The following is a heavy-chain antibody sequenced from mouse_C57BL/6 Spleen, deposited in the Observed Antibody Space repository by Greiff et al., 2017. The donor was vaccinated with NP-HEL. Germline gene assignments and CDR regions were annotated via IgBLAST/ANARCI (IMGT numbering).Heavy chain of an antibody. Sequence: DVKLVESGGDLVKPGGSLKLSCAASGFTFSSYGMSWVRQTPDKRLEWVATISSGGSYTYYPDSVKGRFTISRDNAKNTLYLQMSSLKSEDTAMYYCARHGGYYFDYWGQGTTLTVSS. CDR3: ARHGGYYFDY. CDR1: GFTFSSYG. CDR2: ISSGGSYT. D-gene: IGHD1-1*02. J-gene: IGHJ2*01. V-gene: IGHV5-6*02.